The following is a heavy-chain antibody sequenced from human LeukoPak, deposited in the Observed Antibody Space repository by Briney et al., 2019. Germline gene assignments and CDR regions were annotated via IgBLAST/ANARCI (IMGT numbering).Heavy chain of an antibody. CDR1: GFTFIDYY. CDR3: ARGYAPDRSTYFDL. J-gene: IGHJ4*02. V-gene: IGHV3-11*01. CDR2: ISTSGSTR. D-gene: IGHD3-16*01. Sequence: PGGSLILSCEASGFTFIDYYLTWIRQAPGKGLEWVSYISTSGSTRYYTDSVKGRFIVSRDNARNSLYLQMISLRPEDTAVYYCARGYAPDRSTYFDLWGQGTLVTVSS.